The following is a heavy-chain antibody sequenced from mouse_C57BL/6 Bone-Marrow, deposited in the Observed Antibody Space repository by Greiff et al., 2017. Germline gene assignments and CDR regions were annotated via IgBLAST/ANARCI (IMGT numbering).Heavy chain of an antibody. V-gene: IGHV6-6*01. CDR3: TGYYFDY. CDR1: GFTFSDAW. Sequence: EVQLQQSGGGLVQPGGSMKLSCAASGFTFSDAWMDWVRQSPEKGLGWVAVIRNKANSQATYYAESVKGRFTISRDDSKSSVYQQMDSLRAEGASIYYSTGYYFDYWGQGTTLTVSS. CDR2: IRNKANSQAT. J-gene: IGHJ2*01.